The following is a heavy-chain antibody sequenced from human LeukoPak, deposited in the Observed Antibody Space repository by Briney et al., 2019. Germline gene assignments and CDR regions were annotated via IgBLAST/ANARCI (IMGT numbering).Heavy chain of an antibody. V-gene: IGHV3-21*01. CDR3: ARARAAMAVPWNY. CDR2: ISSSSSYI. J-gene: IGHJ4*02. D-gene: IGHD6-25*01. CDR1: GFTFSSYS. Sequence: GGSLRLSCTASGFTFSSYSMNWVRQAPGKGLEWVSSISSSSSYIYYADSVKGRFTISRDNAKNSLYLQMNSLRAEDTAVYYCARARAAMAVPWNYWGQGTLVTVSS.